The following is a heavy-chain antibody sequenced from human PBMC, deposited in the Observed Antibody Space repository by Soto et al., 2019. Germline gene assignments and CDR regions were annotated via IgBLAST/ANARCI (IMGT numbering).Heavy chain of an antibody. J-gene: IGHJ3*02. CDR2: ISAYNGNT. D-gene: IGHD3-22*01. CDR1: GYTFTSYG. V-gene: IGHV1-18*04. Sequence: ASVKVSCKASGYTFTSYGISWVRQAPGQGLEWMGWISAYNGNTNYAQKLQGRVTMTTDTYTSTAYMELRSLRSDDTAVYYCARTQYYDSLAAFDIWGQGTMVTVSS. CDR3: ARTQYYDSLAAFDI.